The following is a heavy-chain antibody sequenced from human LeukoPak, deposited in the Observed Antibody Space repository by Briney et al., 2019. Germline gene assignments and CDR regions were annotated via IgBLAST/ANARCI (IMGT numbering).Heavy chain of an antibody. CDR2: IIPILGIA. CDR3: ARVAGTRAFDI. V-gene: IGHV1-69*04. Sequence: SVKVSCKASGDTFSSYAISWVRQAPGQGLEWMGRIIPILGIANYAQKFQGRVTITADKSTSTAYMELSSLRSEDTAVYYCARVAGTRAFDIWGQGTMVTVSS. D-gene: IGHD1-1*01. CDR1: GDTFSSYA. J-gene: IGHJ3*02.